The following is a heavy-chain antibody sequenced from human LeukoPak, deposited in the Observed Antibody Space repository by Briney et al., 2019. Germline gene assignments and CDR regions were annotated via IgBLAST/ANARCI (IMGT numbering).Heavy chain of an antibody. CDR1: GYTFTSYA. Sequence: GASVKVSFKASGYTFTSYAMHWVRQAPGQRLEWMGWINAGNGNTKYSQKFQGRVTITRDTSTSTAYMELSSLRSEDTAVYHCATWPGAWYGEDSWGQGTLVTVSS. CDR3: ATWPGAWYGEDS. J-gene: IGHJ4*02. CDR2: INAGNGNT. D-gene: IGHD3-10*01. V-gene: IGHV1-3*01.